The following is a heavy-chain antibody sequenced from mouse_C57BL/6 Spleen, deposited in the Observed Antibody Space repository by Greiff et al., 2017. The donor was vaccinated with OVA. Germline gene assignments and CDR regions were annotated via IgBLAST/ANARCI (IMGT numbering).Heavy chain of an antibody. D-gene: IGHD1-1*01. CDR2: ISYDGSN. CDR1: GYSITSGYY. V-gene: IGHV3-6*01. CDR3: ARGYYGSSYDYAMDY. J-gene: IGHJ4*01. Sequence: EVKLQESGPGLVKPSQSLSLTCSVTGYSITSGYYWNWIRQFPGNKLEWMGYISYDGSNNYNPSLKNRISITRDPSKNQFFLKLNTVTTEDTATYYCARGYYGSSYDYAMDYWGQGTSVTVSS.